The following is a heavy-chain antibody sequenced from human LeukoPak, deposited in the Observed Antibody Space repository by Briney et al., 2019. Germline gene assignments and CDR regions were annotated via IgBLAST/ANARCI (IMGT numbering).Heavy chain of an antibody. CDR2: IKQDGSEK. CDR1: GFTFSSYE. J-gene: IGHJ6*04. D-gene: IGHD6-13*01. CDR3: ARVGAAAGTLYYYYGMDV. V-gene: IGHV3-7*03. Sequence: PGGSLRLSCAASGFTFSSYEMSWVRHAPGKGLEWVANIKQDGSEKYYVDSVKGRFTISRDNAKNSLYLQMNSLRAEDTAVYYCARVGAAAGTLYYYYGMDVWGKGTTVTVSS.